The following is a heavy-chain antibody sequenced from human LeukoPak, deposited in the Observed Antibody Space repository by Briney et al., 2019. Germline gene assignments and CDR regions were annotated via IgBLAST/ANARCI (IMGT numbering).Heavy chain of an antibody. Sequence: SETLSLTCTVSGGSISGYYWSWIRQSPGKGLEWIGYVYYSGSTNYNPSLKSRVTISVDTSKNQFSLKLSSVTAADTAVYYCARGRTVATTLPDYWGQGTLVTVSS. J-gene: IGHJ4*02. V-gene: IGHV4-59*01. CDR1: GGSISGYY. CDR3: ARGRTVATTLPDY. CDR2: VYYSGST. D-gene: IGHD5-12*01.